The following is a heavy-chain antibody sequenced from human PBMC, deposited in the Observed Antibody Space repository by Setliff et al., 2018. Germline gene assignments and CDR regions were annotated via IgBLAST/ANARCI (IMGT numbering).Heavy chain of an antibody. J-gene: IGHJ4*02. CDR3: TRSRAPSVVLAADFDF. CDR1: GGTFSSYV. CDR2: IIPIFGTA. V-gene: IGHV1-69*06. D-gene: IGHD2-21*01. Sequence: GASVKVSCKASGGTFSSYVINWVRQAPRQGLEWMGGIIPIFGTANYAQKFQARVTMTADTSTKTVYMELRSLTSDDTAVYYCTRSRAPSVVLAADFDFWGQGTPVTV.